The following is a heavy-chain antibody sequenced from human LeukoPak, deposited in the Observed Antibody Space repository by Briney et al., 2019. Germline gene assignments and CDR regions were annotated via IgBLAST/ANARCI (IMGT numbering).Heavy chain of an antibody. Sequence: ASVKVSCKASRYTFTSYDINWLRQATRQGLEWMGWMNPNSGNTGYAQKFQGRVTMTRNTSISTAYMELSSLRSEDTAVYYCARKNYGSNRWFDPWGQGTLVTVSS. CDR2: MNPNSGNT. CDR1: RYTFTSYD. J-gene: IGHJ5*02. CDR3: ARKNYGSNRWFDP. V-gene: IGHV1-8*01. D-gene: IGHD4/OR15-4a*01.